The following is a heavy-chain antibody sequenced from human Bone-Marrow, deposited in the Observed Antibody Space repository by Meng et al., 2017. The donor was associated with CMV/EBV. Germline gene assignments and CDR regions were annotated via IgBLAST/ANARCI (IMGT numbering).Heavy chain of an antibody. CDR2: IYSGGST. V-gene: IGHV3-53*01. D-gene: IGHD6-19*01. J-gene: IGHJ6*02. CDR3: ARDQIAVAGKHYYYYGMDV. CDR1: GFTVSSNY. Sequence: GESLKISCAASGFTVSSNYMSWVRQAPGKGLEWVSVIYSGGSTYYADSVKGRFTISRDNSKNTLYLQMNSLRAEDTAVYYCARDQIAVAGKHYYYYGMDVWGQRTTVTVSS.